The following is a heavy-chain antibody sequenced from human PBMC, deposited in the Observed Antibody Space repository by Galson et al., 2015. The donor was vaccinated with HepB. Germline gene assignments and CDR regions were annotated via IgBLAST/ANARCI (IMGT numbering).Heavy chain of an antibody. CDR2: IYSGGIT. J-gene: IGHJ3*02. CDR1: GFTVSTNY. V-gene: IGHV3-66*01. CDR3: ARERQNGDRGAFEI. Sequence: SLRLSCAASGFTVSTNYMSWVRQAPGKGLEWVSVIYSGGITYYADSVKGRFTISRDNSKNTLYLQMNSLRAEGTAVYYCARERQNGDRGAFEIWGQGTMVTVSS. D-gene: IGHD7-27*01.